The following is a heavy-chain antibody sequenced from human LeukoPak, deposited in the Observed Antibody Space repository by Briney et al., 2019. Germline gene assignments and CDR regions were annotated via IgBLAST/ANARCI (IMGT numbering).Heavy chain of an antibody. Sequence: PGGSLRLSCAASGFTFSSYSMTWVRQAPGKGLEWVSYINSGGGTIYYADSVKGRFTISRDNARNSLSLQMNSLRDEDTAVYYCAKILGTMIVVVPDAFDIWGQGTMVTVSS. J-gene: IGHJ3*02. CDR1: GFTFSSYS. CDR2: INSGGGTI. D-gene: IGHD3-22*01. V-gene: IGHV3-48*02. CDR3: AKILGTMIVVVPDAFDI.